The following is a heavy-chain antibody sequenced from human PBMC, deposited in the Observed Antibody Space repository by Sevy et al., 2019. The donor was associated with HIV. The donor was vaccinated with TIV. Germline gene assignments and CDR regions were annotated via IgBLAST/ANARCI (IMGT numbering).Heavy chain of an antibody. Sequence: ASVKVSCKASGYTFTGYYMHWVRQAPGQGLEWMGWINPNSGGTNYAQKFQGRVTMTRDTSISTAYMELSRMRSDDTAVYYCAIEPTNYYGSGSYYKDWGQGTLVTVSS. CDR2: INPNSGGT. J-gene: IGHJ4*02. V-gene: IGHV1-2*02. CDR3: AIEPTNYYGSGSYYKD. CDR1: GYTFTGYY. D-gene: IGHD3-10*01.